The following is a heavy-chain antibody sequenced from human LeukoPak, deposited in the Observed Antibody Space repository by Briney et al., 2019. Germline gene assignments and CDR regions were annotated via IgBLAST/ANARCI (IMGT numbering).Heavy chain of an antibody. CDR2: ISSSGSTI. Sequence: GGSLRRSCAASGFTFSSYEMNWVRQAPGKGLEWVSYISSSGSTIYYADSVKGRFTISRDNAKNSLYLQMNSLRAEDTAVYYCARERSTMVRGVIIDPHAFDIWGQGTMVTVSS. CDR3: ARERSTMVRGVIIDPHAFDI. V-gene: IGHV3-48*03. D-gene: IGHD3-10*01. J-gene: IGHJ3*02. CDR1: GFTFSSYE.